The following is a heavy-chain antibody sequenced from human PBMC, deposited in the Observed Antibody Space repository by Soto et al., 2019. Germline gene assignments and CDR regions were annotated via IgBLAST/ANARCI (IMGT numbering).Heavy chain of an antibody. D-gene: IGHD2-21*01. CDR3: ARRRMPLFHKYWFDP. Sequence: SETLSLTCAVYGGSFSGYYWSWIRQPPGKGLEWIGEINHSGSTNYNLSLKSRVTISVDTSKNQFSLKLSSVTAAGTAVYYCARRRMPLFHKYWFDPWGQGTLVTVSS. J-gene: IGHJ5*02. V-gene: IGHV4-34*01. CDR1: GGSFSGYY. CDR2: INHSGST.